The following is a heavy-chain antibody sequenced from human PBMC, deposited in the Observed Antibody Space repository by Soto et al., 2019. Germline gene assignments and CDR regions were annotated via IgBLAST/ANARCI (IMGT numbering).Heavy chain of an antibody. D-gene: IGHD5-18*01. CDR2: IYSSGTT. J-gene: IGHJ6*02. CDR3: ARGDTYDYYYAMDV. CDR1: GFTVTSNY. Sequence: EVQLVETGGGLIQPGGSLSLSCAASGFTVTSNYMNWVRQAPGKGLEWVSIIYSSGTTYYADSVKGRFTISRDKSKNTLYLQMRNLRAEDTAIYYCARGDTYDYYYAMDVWGQGTTVTVSS. V-gene: IGHV3-53*02.